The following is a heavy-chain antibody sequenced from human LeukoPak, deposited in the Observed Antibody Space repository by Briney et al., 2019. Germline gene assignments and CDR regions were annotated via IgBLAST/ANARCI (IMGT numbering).Heavy chain of an antibody. CDR2: IGGSGGST. V-gene: IGHV3-23*01. CDR3: AKRIQSAMAMGY. J-gene: IGHJ4*02. D-gene: IGHD5-18*01. Sequence: GGSLRLSCAASGFTFSSYGMSWVRQAPGKGLEWVSAIGGSGGSTYYADSVKGRFTISRDNSKNTMYLQMNSLRAEDTAVYYCAKRIQSAMAMGYWGQGTLVTVSS. CDR1: GFTFSSYG.